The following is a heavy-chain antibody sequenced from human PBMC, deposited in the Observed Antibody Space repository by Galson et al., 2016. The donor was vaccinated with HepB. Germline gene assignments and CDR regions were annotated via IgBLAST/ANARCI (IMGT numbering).Heavy chain of an antibody. CDR2: ISAHTGNT. CDR1: GHTSTTYG. Sequence: SVKVSCKASGHTSTTYGISWVRQAPGQELEWMGWISAHTGNTNYAQKVQGRVTMTIDTSTGTAYMELGSLRSDDTAVYYCARVPWNYGRNLCYFGMDVWGQGTTVTVSS. CDR3: ARVPWNYGRNLCYFGMDV. J-gene: IGHJ6*02. D-gene: IGHD1-7*01. V-gene: IGHV1-18*01.